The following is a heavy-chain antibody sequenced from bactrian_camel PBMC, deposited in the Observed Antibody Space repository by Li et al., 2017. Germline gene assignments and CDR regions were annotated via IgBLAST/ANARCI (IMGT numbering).Heavy chain of an antibody. Sequence: HVQLVESGGGSVQAGGSLRLSCTASGLTFATYAGAWFRPTPGKDREGVAAIEMDGTLHYGYSIEGRFAISRDSAANTLYLQMNSLKPEDTAMYYCAAVVDCYYASPTTWHYDYQGQGTQLSVS. J-gene: IGHJ4*01. D-gene: IGHD1*01. V-gene: IGHV3S55*01. CDR1: GLTFATYA. CDR2: IEMDGTL.